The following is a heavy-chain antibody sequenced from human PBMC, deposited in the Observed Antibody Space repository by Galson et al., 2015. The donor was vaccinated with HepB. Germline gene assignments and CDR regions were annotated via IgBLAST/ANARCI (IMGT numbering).Heavy chain of an antibody. Sequence: SLRLSCAASGFTFSSYAMSWVRQAPGKGLEWVSAISGSGGSTYYADSVKGRFTISRDNSKNTLYLQMNSLRAEDTAVYYCAKASALNYYDSSGRFDYWGQGTLVTVSS. CDR3: AKASALNYYDSSGRFDY. CDR1: GFTFSSYA. J-gene: IGHJ4*02. V-gene: IGHV3-23*01. D-gene: IGHD3-22*01. CDR2: ISGSGGST.